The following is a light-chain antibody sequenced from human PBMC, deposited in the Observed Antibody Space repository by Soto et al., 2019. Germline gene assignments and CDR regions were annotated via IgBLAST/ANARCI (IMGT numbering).Light chain of an antibody. J-gene: IGKJ1*01. CDR2: KSS. Sequence: DIQMTQSPSTLSAFVGDRVTITCRASQSISSWLAWYQQKPGKAPKLLIYKSSSLESGVPSRFSGSGSGTGFTLTISSLQPDDFATYYCQPYSDYPWTFGQGTKVEI. CDR1: QSISSW. V-gene: IGKV1-5*03. CDR3: QPYSDYPWT.